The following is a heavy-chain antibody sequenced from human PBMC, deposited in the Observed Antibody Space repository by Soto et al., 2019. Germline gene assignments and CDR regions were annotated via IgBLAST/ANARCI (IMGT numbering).Heavy chain of an antibody. D-gene: IGHD1-26*01. CDR1: GGTFSSYA. CDR3: ARGRAVYSWEAHFDH. V-gene: IGHV1-69*13. Sequence: ASVKVSCKASGGTFSSYAISWVRQAPGQGLEWMGGIIPIFGTANYARKFQGRVTITADESTSTAYMELSSLRSEDTAVYYCARGRAVYSWEAHFDHWGQGTMVTVSS. J-gene: IGHJ4*02. CDR2: IIPIFGTA.